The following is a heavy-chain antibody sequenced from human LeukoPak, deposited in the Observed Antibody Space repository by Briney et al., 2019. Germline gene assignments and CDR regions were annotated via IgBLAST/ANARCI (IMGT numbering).Heavy chain of an antibody. J-gene: IGHJ4*02. CDR3: ARRDGSGSYSLYYFDY. D-gene: IGHD3-10*01. V-gene: IGHV4-59*01. Sequence: KPSETLSLTCTVSGGSISSYYWSWIRQPPGKGLEWIGYIYYSGSTNYNPSLKSRVTISVDTSKNQFSLKLSSVTAADTAVYYCARRDGSGSYSLYYFDYWGQGTLVTVSS. CDR1: GGSISSYY. CDR2: IYYSGST.